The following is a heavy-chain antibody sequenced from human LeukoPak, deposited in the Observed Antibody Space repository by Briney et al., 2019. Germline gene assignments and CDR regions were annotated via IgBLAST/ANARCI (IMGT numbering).Heavy chain of an antibody. Sequence: PSETLSLTCTVSGGSISSYYWSWIRQPPGKGLEWIGYIYYSGSTNYNPSLKSRVTISVDTSKNQFSLKLSSVTAADTAVYYCARERDGYSYGYDYWGQGTLVTVSS. CDR1: GGSISSYY. CDR2: IYYSGST. V-gene: IGHV4-59*01. CDR3: ARERDGYSYGYDY. D-gene: IGHD5-18*01. J-gene: IGHJ4*02.